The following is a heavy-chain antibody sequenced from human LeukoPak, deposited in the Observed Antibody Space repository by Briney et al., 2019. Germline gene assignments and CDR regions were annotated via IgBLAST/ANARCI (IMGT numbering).Heavy chain of an antibody. D-gene: IGHD2-15*01. CDR3: ARDCRGGGGSCYPGGDYYYGMDV. J-gene: IGHJ6*02. CDR1: GYTFTSYG. Sequence: ASVKVSCKASGYTFTSYGISWVRQAPGQRLEWMGWISAYNGNTNYAQKLQGRVTMTTDTSTSTAYMELRSLRSDDTAVYYCARDCRGGGGSCYPGGDYYYGMDVWGQGTTVTVSS. CDR2: ISAYNGNT. V-gene: IGHV1-18*01.